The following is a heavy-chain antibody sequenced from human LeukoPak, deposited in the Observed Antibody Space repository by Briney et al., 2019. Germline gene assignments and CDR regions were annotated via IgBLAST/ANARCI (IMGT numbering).Heavy chain of an antibody. CDR2: ISYSGST. V-gene: IGHV4-59*08. D-gene: IGHD3-10*01. CDR1: SGSINNYY. J-gene: IGHJ4*02. CDR3: ARRKGFGEGYFDS. Sequence: SETLSLTCTVSSGSINNYYWTWIRQAPGKGLEWIGYISYSGSTKYNPSLQSRVTISVDTSKKQFSLKLTSVTAADTAVYYCARRKGFGEGYFDSWGQGTLVTVSS.